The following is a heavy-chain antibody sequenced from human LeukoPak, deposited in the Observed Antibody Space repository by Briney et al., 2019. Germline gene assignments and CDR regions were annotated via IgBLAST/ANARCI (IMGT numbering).Heavy chain of an antibody. CDR1: GFTINNNY. CDR2: IYSGSST. Sequence: GGSLRLSCAASGFTINNNYMSWVRQAPGKGLEWVSVIYSGSSTYYADSVRGRFTISGDNSKNTLLLQMNSLRVEDTAMYYCASRGYSGYDPGREFDYWGQGTLVTVSS. D-gene: IGHD5-12*01. CDR3: ASRGYSGYDPGREFDY. V-gene: IGHV3-66*01. J-gene: IGHJ4*02.